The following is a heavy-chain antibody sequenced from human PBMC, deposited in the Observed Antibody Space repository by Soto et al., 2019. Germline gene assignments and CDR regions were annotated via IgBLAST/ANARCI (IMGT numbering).Heavy chain of an antibody. D-gene: IGHD2-2*01. CDR2: IYYSGST. CDR3: AREVIVVVPAAINWFDP. Sequence: QVQLQESGPGLVKPSQTLSLTCTVSGGSISSGDYYWSWIRQPPGKGLEWIGYIYYSGSTYYNPSLKSRVTISVDTSKNQFALKLSSVTAADTAVYYCAREVIVVVPAAINWFDPWGQGTLVTVSS. J-gene: IGHJ5*02. CDR1: GGSISSGDYY. V-gene: IGHV4-30-4*01.